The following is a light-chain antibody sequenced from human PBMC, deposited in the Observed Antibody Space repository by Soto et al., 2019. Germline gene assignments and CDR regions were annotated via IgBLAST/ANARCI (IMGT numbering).Light chain of an antibody. Sequence: DFVMTQTPLSSPVTLGQPASISCRSSQSLVHRDGNTYLSRLQERPGQPPRPLIYQISNRFSGVPDRFSGSGAGTDFTLKISRVEAEDVGVYYCMQLTQFPYTFGQGTKLEIK. V-gene: IGKV2-24*01. J-gene: IGKJ2*01. CDR2: QIS. CDR1: QSLVHRDGNTY. CDR3: MQLTQFPYT.